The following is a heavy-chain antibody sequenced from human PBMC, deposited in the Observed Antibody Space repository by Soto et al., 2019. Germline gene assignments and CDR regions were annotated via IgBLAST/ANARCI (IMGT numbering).Heavy chain of an antibody. J-gene: IGHJ6*02. CDR2: ISESGGST. V-gene: IGHV3-23*01. CDR3: AKDLGAAAGYSYYHNGMDV. D-gene: IGHD6-13*01. Sequence: VGSVRLSCAASGFTFSSYAMSWVRQAPGKGLEWVSTISESGGSTYYADSVKGRFTISRDNSKNTLHLQMNSLRAEDTAVYYCAKDLGAAAGYSYYHNGMDVWGQGTTVTSP. CDR1: GFTFSSYA.